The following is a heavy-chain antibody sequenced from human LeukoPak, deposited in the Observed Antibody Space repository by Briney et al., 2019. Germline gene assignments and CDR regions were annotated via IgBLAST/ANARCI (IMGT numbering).Heavy chain of an antibody. V-gene: IGHV4-34*01. Sequence: SETLSLTCAVYGGSFSGYYWSWIRQPPGKGLEWIGEINRSGSTNYNPSLKSRVTISVDTSKNQFSLKLSSVTAADTAVYYCARGSGYYLSLPFDYWGQGTLVTVSS. CDR1: GGSFSGYY. D-gene: IGHD3-22*01. CDR3: ARGSGYYLSLPFDY. CDR2: INRSGST. J-gene: IGHJ4*02.